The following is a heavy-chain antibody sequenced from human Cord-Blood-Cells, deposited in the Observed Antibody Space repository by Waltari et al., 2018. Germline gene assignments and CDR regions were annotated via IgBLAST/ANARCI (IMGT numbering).Heavy chain of an antibody. Sequence: QLQLQESGPGLVRPSATLSLTCAVSGYSVSSGYFWGWFRHPPGKWLEWVGSIYHSGTTYYNPSRKSRVTISVDTSKNQFSLKLSSVTAADTAVYYCARDFWSGYQDWYFDLWGRGTLVTVSS. CDR3: ARDFWSGYQDWYFDL. CDR2: IYHSGTT. CDR1: GYSVSSGYF. V-gene: IGHV4-38-2*02. J-gene: IGHJ2*01. D-gene: IGHD3-3*01.